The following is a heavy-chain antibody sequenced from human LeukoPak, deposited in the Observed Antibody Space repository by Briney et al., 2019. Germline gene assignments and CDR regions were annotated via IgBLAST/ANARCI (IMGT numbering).Heavy chain of an antibody. CDR2: IYSSGST. Sequence: PSETLSLTCTVSGGSINSYYWSWIRQPAGKGLEWIGRIYSSGSTNYNPSLKSRVTISVDTSKNQFSLKLSSVTAADTAVYYCARFSTRSSSQKNAFDIWGQGTMVTVSS. J-gene: IGHJ3*02. D-gene: IGHD6-13*01. CDR3: ARFSTRSSSQKNAFDI. CDR1: GGSINSYY. V-gene: IGHV4-4*07.